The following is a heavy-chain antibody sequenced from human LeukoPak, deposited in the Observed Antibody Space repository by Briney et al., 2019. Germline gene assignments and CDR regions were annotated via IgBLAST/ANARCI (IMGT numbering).Heavy chain of an antibody. V-gene: IGHV3-21*01. D-gene: IGHD6-19*01. CDR1: GFTFSSYS. CDR2: ISSSSSYI. CDR3: ARDGAVAGTCLDY. Sequence: GGSLRLSCAASGFTFSSYSMNWVRQAPGKGLEWVSSISSSSSYIYYADSAKGRFTISRDNAKNSLYLQMNSLRAEDTAVYYCARDGAVAGTCLDYWGQGTLVTVSS. J-gene: IGHJ4*02.